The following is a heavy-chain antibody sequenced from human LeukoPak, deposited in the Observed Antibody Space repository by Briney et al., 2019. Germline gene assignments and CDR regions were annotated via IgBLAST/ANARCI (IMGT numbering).Heavy chain of an antibody. J-gene: IGHJ4*02. CDR3: ATEPMVRGVIRYYFDY. CDR1: GYSISSGYY. D-gene: IGHD3-10*01. CDR2: IYHSGST. Sequence: SETLSLTCAVSGYSISSGYYWGWIRQPPGKGLEWIGSIYHSGSTYYNPSLKSRVTMSVDTSKNQFSLKLSSVTAADTAVYYCATEPMVRGVIRYYFDYWGQGTLVTVSS. V-gene: IGHV4-38-2*02.